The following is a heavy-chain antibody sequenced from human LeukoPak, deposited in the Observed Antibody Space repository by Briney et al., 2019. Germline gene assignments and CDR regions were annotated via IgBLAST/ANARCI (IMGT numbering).Heavy chain of an antibody. V-gene: IGHV4-39*01. CDR2: IYYSGST. CDR1: GGSISSSSYY. CDR3: ARGTRHYYDSSGYYGYFDY. J-gene: IGHJ4*02. Sequence: PSETLSLTCTVSGGSISSSSYYWGWIRQPPGKGLEWIGSIYYSGSTYYNPSLKSRVTISVDTSKNQFSLKLSSVTAADTAVYYCARGTRHYYDSSGYYGYFDYWGQGTPVTVSS. D-gene: IGHD3-22*01.